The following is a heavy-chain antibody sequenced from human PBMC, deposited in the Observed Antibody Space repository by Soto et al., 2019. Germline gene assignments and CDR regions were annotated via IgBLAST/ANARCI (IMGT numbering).Heavy chain of an antibody. CDR3: ASLSDDTSGKFDS. CDR1: GDSFSRST. D-gene: IGHD1-1*01. V-gene: IGHV1-69*02. Sequence: QVQLVQSGAEVKRPGSSVKVSCKASGDSFSRSTFSWVRQAPGQGLEWMGRFIPMLDITNYAQTFQGRVTITADNSTSTAYMDLRGLKSEDTAVYYCASLSDDTSGKFDSWGQGTLVTVSS. CDR2: FIPMLDIT. J-gene: IGHJ4*02.